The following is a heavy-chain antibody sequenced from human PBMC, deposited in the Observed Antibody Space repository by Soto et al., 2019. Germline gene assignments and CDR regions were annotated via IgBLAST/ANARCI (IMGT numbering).Heavy chain of an antibody. V-gene: IGHV3-23*01. Sequence: EVQLLESGGGLEQPGGSLRLSCAGSGFTFTTSVLTWVRQAPGKGLEWVSSISDDGGATYYADSVKGRFTISRDNSKDTLFLQMTSRRADDTAVYHCAREVFTSGHAGGFDAWGQGTMVTVSS. CDR3: AREVFTSGHAGGFDA. CDR2: ISDDGGAT. D-gene: IGHD2-15*01. CDR1: GFTFTTSV. J-gene: IGHJ3*01.